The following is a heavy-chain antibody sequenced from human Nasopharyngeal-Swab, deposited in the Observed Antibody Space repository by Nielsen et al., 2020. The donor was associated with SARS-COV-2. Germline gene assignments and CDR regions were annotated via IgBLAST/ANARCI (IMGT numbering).Heavy chain of an antibody. V-gene: IGHV1-24*01. CDR3: AVAAAGTRVGWFDP. Sequence: ASVKVSCKASGYTLTNLSMHWVRQAPGKGLEWMGGFDPEDGKTIYAQKFQGRVTMTENTSTDTAYMELSSLRSEDTAVYYCAVAAAGTRVGWFDPWGQGTLVTVSP. J-gene: IGHJ5*02. CDR2: FDPEDGKT. D-gene: IGHD6-13*01. CDR1: GYTLTNLS.